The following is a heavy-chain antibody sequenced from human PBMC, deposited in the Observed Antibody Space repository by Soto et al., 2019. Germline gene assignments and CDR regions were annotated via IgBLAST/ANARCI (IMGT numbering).Heavy chain of an antibody. CDR1: GGTVSSSSYS. CDR2: VHSSENT. CDR3: ARDHYVYDILTGYGYYYGMDV. V-gene: IGHV4-39*07. Sequence: PSETLSLTSTVSGGTVSSSSYSWGWIRQSPGKGLEWIGTVHSSENTYYNPSLLSRVTISVDTSKNQFSLKLSSVTAADTAVYYCARDHYVYDILTGYGYYYGMDVWGQGTTVTVSS. D-gene: IGHD3-9*01. J-gene: IGHJ6*02.